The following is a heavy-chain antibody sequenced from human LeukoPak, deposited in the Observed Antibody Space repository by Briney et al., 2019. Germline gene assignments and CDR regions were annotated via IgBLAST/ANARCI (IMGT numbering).Heavy chain of an antibody. Sequence: ASVKASCTASGYTFTSYGISWVRQAPGQGLEWMGWISAYNGNTNYAQKLQGRVTMTTDTSTSTAYMELRSLRSDDTAVYYCARDPANYARAPEYFQHWGQGTLVTVSS. CDR2: ISAYNGNT. CDR1: GYTFTSYG. D-gene: IGHD1-7*01. J-gene: IGHJ1*01. CDR3: ARDPANYARAPEYFQH. V-gene: IGHV1-18*01.